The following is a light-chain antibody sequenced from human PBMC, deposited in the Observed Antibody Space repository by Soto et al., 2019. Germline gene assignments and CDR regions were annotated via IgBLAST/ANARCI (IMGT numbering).Light chain of an antibody. CDR1: QSVSSY. V-gene: IGKV3-15*01. CDR2: GAS. CDR3: QQYNNWPPIT. Sequence: EILLTQSPGTLSLSPGERATLSCRASQSVSSYLAWYQQKPGQAPRLLLYGASTRATGIPARFSGSGSGTEFTLTISSLQSEDFAVYYCQQYNNWPPITFGQGTRLEIK. J-gene: IGKJ5*01.